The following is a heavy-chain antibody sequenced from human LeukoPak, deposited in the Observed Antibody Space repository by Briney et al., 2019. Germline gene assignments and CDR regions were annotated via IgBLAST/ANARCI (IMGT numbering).Heavy chain of an antibody. Sequence: ASVKVSCKTSGYPFRNYDINWVRQATGQGLEWMGWINPHSGKTGYAQKLQGRVTMTTDTSTSTAYMELRSLRSDDTAVYYCARGSGYDEEAFDYWGQGTLVTVSS. J-gene: IGHJ4*02. V-gene: IGHV1-8*01. CDR2: INPHSGKT. CDR1: GYPFRNYD. CDR3: ARGSGYDEEAFDY. D-gene: IGHD5-12*01.